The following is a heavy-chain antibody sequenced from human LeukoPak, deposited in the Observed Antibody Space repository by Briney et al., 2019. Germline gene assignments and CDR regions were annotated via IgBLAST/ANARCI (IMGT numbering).Heavy chain of an antibody. D-gene: IGHD6-13*01. CDR3: AKSLYISSWYYDH. J-gene: IGHJ4*02. CDR1: GFTFSGYG. Sequence: PGGSLRLSCAASGFTFSGYGMHWVRQAPGKGLEWVAVIWYDGGNKYYADSVKGRFTISRDNSKNTLYLQMNSLRAEDTAVYYCAKSLYISSWYYDHWGQGTLVTVSS. CDR2: IWYDGGNK. V-gene: IGHV3-33*06.